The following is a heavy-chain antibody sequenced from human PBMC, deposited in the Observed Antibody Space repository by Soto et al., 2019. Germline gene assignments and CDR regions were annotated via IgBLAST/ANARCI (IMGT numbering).Heavy chain of an antibody. Sequence: GGSLRLSCAASGFTFSNAWMNWVRQAPGKGLEWVGRIKSKTDGGTTDYAAPVKGRFTISRDDSKNTLYLQMNSLKTEDTAVYYCTTIAGPRVYYGMDVWGQGTTVTVSS. V-gene: IGHV3-15*07. J-gene: IGHJ6*02. CDR3: TTIAGPRVYYGMDV. CDR1: GFTFSNAW. D-gene: IGHD6-13*01. CDR2: IKSKTDGGTT.